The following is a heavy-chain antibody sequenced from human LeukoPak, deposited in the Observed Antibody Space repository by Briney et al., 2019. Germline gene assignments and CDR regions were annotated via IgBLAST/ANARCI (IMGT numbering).Heavy chain of an antibody. Sequence: PSETLSLTCTVSGGSMSTYYWSWIRQSPGKGLEWIGYIYCSGSTSYNPSLKSRLTISIDTSETQFYLKLSSVTAADTAVYYCARVVYSGSWGYFDYWGQGILVTVSS. V-gene: IGHV4-59*01. D-gene: IGHD3-10*01. J-gene: IGHJ4*02. CDR2: IYCSGST. CDR3: ARVVYSGSWGYFDY. CDR1: GGSMSTYY.